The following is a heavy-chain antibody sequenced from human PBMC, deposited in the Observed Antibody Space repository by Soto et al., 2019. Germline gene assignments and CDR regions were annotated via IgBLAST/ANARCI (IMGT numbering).Heavy chain of an antibody. CDR1: GFSLTTSGVG. CDR2: IYWDDDK. J-gene: IGHJ4*02. D-gene: IGHD3-3*01. V-gene: IGHV2-5*02. CDR3: AHRVLRTVFGLVTTTAIYFDF. Sequence: QITLNEPGPTVVRPTETLTLTCRFSGFSLTTSGVGVGWIRQSPGKAPEWLALIYWDDDKRYSASLKSRLTITKDTSKNQVVLTVSDLDPTDTATYYCAHRVLRTVFGLVTTTAIYFDFCGQGTPVAVSS.